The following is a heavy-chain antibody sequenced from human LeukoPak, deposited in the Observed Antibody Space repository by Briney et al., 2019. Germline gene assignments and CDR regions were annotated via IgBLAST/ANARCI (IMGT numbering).Heavy chain of an antibody. D-gene: IGHD1-14*01. CDR1: GYTFTSYG. V-gene: IGHV1-18*01. CDR2: ISAYNGNT. CDR3: ASLNRNQLLTYNWFDP. J-gene: IGHJ5*02. Sequence: ASVKVSCKASGYTFTSYGISWVRQAPGQGLEWMGWISAYNGNTNYAQKLQGRVTMTTDESTSTAYMELSSLRSEDTAVYYCASLNRNQLLTYNWFDPWGQGTLVTVSS.